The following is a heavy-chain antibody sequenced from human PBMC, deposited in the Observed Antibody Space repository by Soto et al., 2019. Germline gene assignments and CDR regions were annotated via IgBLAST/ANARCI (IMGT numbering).Heavy chain of an antibody. CDR1: GFTFSSYG. D-gene: IGHD3-10*01. J-gene: IGHJ5*02. CDR3: ARDVVWVRGVKARNWFDP. Sequence: GGSLRLSCAASGFTFSSYGMHWVRQAPGKGLEWVAVIWYDGSNKYYADSVKGRFTISRDNSKNTLYLQMNSLRAEDTAVYYCARDVVWVRGVKARNWFDPWGQGTLVTVSS. V-gene: IGHV3-33*01. CDR2: IWYDGSNK.